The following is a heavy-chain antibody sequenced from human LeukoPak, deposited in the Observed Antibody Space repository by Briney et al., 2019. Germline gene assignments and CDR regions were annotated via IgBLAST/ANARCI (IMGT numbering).Heavy chain of an antibody. CDR1: GGSFSGYY. CDR3: ARGGDYYDSSGYPPADY. Sequence: PSETLSLTCAVYGGSFSGYYWSWIRQPPGKGLEWIGEINHSGSTNYNPSLKSRGTISVDTSKNQFSLKLSSVTAADTAVYYCARGGDYYDSSGYPPADYWGQGTLVTVSS. J-gene: IGHJ4*02. D-gene: IGHD3-22*01. V-gene: IGHV4-34*01. CDR2: INHSGST.